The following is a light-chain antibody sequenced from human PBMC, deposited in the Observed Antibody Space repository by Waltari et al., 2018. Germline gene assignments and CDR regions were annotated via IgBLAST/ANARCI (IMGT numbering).Light chain of an antibody. CDR1: SCSVSTNYY. V-gene: IGLV8-61*01. J-gene: IGLJ3*02. CDR3: VLYMGSGIWV. CDR2: STN. Sequence: QTVVTQEPSFSVSPGGTVTLTCGLTSCSVSTNYYPTWFQQTPGQAPRTLIFSTNTRSSGVPDRFSGSILGNRAALTIRGAQADDESDYYCVLYMGSGIWVFGGGTKVTVL.